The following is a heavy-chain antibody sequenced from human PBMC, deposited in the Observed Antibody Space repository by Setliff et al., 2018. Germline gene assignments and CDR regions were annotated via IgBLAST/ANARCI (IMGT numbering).Heavy chain of an antibody. CDR3: ARGPYNIYDRSGYFWEHAQFDP. V-gene: IGHV4-39*07. J-gene: IGHJ5*02. CDR1: GGSISSSSYY. CDR2: IYYSGST. Sequence: SETLSLTCTVSGGSISSSSYYWGWIRQPPGKGLEWIGSIYYSGSTYYNPSLKSRVTISVDTSKKQFSLKLISVTAADTAVYYCARGPYNIYDRSGYFWEHAQFDPWGQGTLVTVSS. D-gene: IGHD3-22*01.